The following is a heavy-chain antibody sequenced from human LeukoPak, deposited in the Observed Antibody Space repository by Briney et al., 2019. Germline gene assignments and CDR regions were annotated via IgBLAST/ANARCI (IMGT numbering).Heavy chain of an antibody. D-gene: IGHD3-16*01. Sequence: PGGSLRLSCAATGFTFSSHSMNWVRQAPGMGLEWVSYISSGSATIYYADSVKGRFTISRDNAKNSLYLQMSGLRDEDTAVYYCASGSYGQFDYWGQGTLVTVPS. J-gene: IGHJ4*02. CDR2: ISSGSATI. V-gene: IGHV3-48*02. CDR1: GFTFSSHS. CDR3: ASGSYGQFDY.